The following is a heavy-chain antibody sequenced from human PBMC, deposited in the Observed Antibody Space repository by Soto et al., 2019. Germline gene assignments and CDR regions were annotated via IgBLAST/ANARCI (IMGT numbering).Heavy chain of an antibody. J-gene: IGHJ5*02. CDR1: GFTFSSYA. CDR3: AKDQTLGQYYYGSGSYYPGWFDP. CDR2: ISGSGGST. Sequence: PGGSLRLSCAASGFTFSSYAMSWVRQAPGKGMEWVSAISGSGGSTYYADSVKGRFTISRDNSKNTLYLQMNSLRAEDTAVYYCAKDQTLGQYYYGSGSYYPGWFDPWGQVTLVTVSS. V-gene: IGHV3-23*01. D-gene: IGHD3-10*01.